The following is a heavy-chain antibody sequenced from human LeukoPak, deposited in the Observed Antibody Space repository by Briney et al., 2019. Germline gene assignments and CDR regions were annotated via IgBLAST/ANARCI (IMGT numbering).Heavy chain of an antibody. CDR2: ISGDGTST. Sequence: GGSLRLSCAASGFNFDDYAMHWVRQAPGRGLEWLSFISGDGTSTYYADSVRGRFTISSGNNKKSFYLEMNSFTTEGTALYYCATPDYWGRGTLVTVSP. J-gene: IGHJ4*02. CDR3: ATPDY. V-gene: IGHV3-43*02. CDR1: GFNFDDYA.